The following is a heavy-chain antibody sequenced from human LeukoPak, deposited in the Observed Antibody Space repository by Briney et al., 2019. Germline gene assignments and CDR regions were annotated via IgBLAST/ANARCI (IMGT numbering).Heavy chain of an antibody. CDR3: AHGGNSGSYSEN. D-gene: IGHD1-26*01. Sequence: SETLSLTCTVSGASISNHYWSWIRQPAGKALEWIGRIYSSGDTDYNPSLKSRVTMSVDTSKSQISLKLGSVIAADTAVYYCAHGGNSGSYSENWGQGTLVTSP. J-gene: IGHJ4*02. CDR1: GASISNHY. CDR2: IYSSGDT. V-gene: IGHV4-4*07.